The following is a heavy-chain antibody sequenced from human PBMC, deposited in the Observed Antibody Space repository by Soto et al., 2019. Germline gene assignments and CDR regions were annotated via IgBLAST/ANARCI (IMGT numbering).Heavy chain of an antibody. Sequence: QVRLVESGGGAVQPGDSLRLSCDASGFTFSTYALHWVRQAPGKGLEWVAFISYTGANQYYADSVKGRFTVSRDNSKNIASLQMTSLKPEDSAVYYCARHAFIYSRGAYYDHLGQGTLVTVSS. D-gene: IGHD4-4*01. J-gene: IGHJ4*02. CDR2: ISYTGANQ. CDR1: GFTFSTYA. CDR3: ARHAFIYSRGAYYDH. V-gene: IGHV3-30-3*01.